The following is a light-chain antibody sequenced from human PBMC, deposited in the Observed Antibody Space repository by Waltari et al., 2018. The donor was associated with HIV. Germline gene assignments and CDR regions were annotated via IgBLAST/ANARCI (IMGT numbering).Light chain of an antibody. V-gene: IGLV2-23*02. Sequence: QSALTQPASVSGSPGQSITISCTGTSSDVGSYNLVSLYQQNPDKAPKLMIYEVSKRPSGVSNRFSGSKSGNTASLTISGLQAEDEAAYYCCSYAGSSTLIFGGGTKLTVL. CDR3: CSYAGSSTLI. CDR2: EVS. J-gene: IGLJ2*01. CDR1: SSDVGSYNL.